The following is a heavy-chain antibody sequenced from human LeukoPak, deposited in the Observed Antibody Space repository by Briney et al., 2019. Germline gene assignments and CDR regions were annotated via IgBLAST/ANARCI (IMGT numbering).Heavy chain of an antibody. Sequence: SETLSLTCTVSGGSISSSSYYWGWIRQPPGKGLEWIGSIYYSGSTYYNPSLKSRVTISVDTSKNQFSLKLSSVTAADTAVYYCARLGIAVADDRDYWGQGTLVTASS. V-gene: IGHV4-39*01. J-gene: IGHJ4*02. CDR1: GGSISSSSYY. D-gene: IGHD6-19*01. CDR3: ARLGIAVADDRDY. CDR2: IYYSGST.